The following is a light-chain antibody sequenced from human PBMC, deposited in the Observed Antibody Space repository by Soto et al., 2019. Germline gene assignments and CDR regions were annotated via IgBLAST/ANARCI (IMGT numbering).Light chain of an antibody. CDR2: EVD. CDR3: SSYGGSNIPLYV. CDR1: GSDVGAYKY. V-gene: IGLV2-8*01. J-gene: IGLJ1*01. Sequence: LTQPPSASGSPGQSLTISCAGTGSDVGAYKYVSWYQQHPGKAPKLIIYEVDKRPSGVPDRFSGSKSGNTASLTVSGLQAEDEADYYCSSYGGSNIPLYVFGTGTKVTVL.